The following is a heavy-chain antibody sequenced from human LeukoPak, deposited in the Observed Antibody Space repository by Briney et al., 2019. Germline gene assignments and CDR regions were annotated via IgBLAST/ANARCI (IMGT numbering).Heavy chain of an antibody. CDR1: GGPISSSGYY. CDR3: AVLDSAYSSGQAPFDN. CDR2: IYYRGST. J-gene: IGHJ4*02. D-gene: IGHD6-19*01. Sequence: SETLSLTCTVSGGPISSSGYYWGWIRQSPGEGLEWIGGIYYRGSTSYKPSLKSRLTISVDTSNNQFSLKLSSVTAADTAVYYCAVLDSAYSSGQAPFDNWGQGTLVTVSS. V-gene: IGHV4-39*01.